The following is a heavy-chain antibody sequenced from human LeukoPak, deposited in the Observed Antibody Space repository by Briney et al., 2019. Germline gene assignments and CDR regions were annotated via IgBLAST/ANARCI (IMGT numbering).Heavy chain of an antibody. Sequence: GASVKVSCKASGYTFINYGVTWVRQAPGQGLEWMGWISASNGNTNYAQKLQGRVTMTTETSTSTAYMELRSLRSDDTAVYCCARALSRGYSGYDYGLGYWGQGTLVTVSS. CDR3: ARALSRGYSGYDYGLGY. V-gene: IGHV1-18*01. D-gene: IGHD5-12*01. CDR2: ISASNGNT. CDR1: GYTFINYG. J-gene: IGHJ4*02.